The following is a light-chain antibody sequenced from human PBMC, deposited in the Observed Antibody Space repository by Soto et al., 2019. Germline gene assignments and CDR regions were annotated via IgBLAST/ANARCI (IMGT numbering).Light chain of an antibody. V-gene: IGKV3-20*01. CDR3: HQYAKAPHS. J-gene: IGKJ2*01. CDR1: QYMTRTY. CDR2: AAS. Sequence: EIVLTQAPGTLSLSPGERATLSSRASQYMTRTYIAWYQHKPGQAPRLLIYAASNLATGLPVKFSGSGSGTDYSLTIPRLEPADSAVYYCHQYAKAPHSFGQGTKVQIK.